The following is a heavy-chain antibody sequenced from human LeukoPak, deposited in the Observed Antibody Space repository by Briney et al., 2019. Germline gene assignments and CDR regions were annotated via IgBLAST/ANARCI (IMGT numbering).Heavy chain of an antibody. CDR2: IIDSSTTI. Sequence: GGSLRLSRAAPVFTFTSYGLNWVRPAPRKGLGWVSLIIDSSTTIYYTDPVKGRYTISRDNAKNSLYLQMNSLRAEDTAVYYCAREHTPYGSGCTAAYWGQGTLVTVSS. CDR3: AREHTPYGSGCTAAY. CDR1: VFTFTSYG. D-gene: IGHD6-19*01. J-gene: IGHJ4*02. V-gene: IGHV3-48*01.